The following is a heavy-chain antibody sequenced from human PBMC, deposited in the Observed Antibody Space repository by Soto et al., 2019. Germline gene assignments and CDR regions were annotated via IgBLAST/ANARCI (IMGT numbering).Heavy chain of an antibody. J-gene: IGHJ6*02. D-gene: IGHD2-2*01. CDR2: ISGSGGST. V-gene: IGHV3-23*01. CDR1: GFTFSSYA. Sequence: GGSLRLSCAASGFTFSSYAMSWVRQAPGKGLERVSAISGSGGSTYYADSVKGRFTISRDNSKNTLYLQMNSLRAEDTAVYYCAKAAADYYYYGMDVWGQGTTVTVSS. CDR3: AKAAADYYYYGMDV.